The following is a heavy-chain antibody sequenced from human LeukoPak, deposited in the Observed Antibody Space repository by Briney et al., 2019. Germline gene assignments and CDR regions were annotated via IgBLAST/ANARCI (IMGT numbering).Heavy chain of an antibody. Sequence: GGSLRLSCVASGFSFSAYIMHWVRQAPGKGLEYVSAIRSDGSSTFYPNSVKGRFTISRDNSKSTLYLQMGSPRAEDTAGYYCTRRYGGHSGWAGYHDSWGQGTLVTVSS. D-gene: IGHD6-19*01. CDR2: IRSDGSST. J-gene: IGHJ4*02. CDR3: TRRYGGHSGWAGYHDS. V-gene: IGHV3-64*01. CDR1: GFSFSAYI.